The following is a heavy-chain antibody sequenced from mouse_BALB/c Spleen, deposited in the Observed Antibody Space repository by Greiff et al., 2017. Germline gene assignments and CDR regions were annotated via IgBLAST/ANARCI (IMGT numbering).Heavy chain of an antibody. Sequence: EVKLMESGAELVKPGASVKLSCTASGFNIKDTYMHWVKQRPEQGLEWIGRIDPANGNTKYDPKFQGKATITADTSSNTAYLQLSSLTSEDTAVYYCARSWWFAYWGQGTLVTVSA. CDR1: GFNIKDTY. V-gene: IGHV14-3*02. CDR3: ARSWWFAY. J-gene: IGHJ3*01. CDR2: IDPANGNT.